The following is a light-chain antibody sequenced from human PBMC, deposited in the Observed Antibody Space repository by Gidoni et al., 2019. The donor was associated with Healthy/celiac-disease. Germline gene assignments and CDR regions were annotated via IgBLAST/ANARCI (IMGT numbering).Light chain of an antibody. CDR3: MQAIPTPT. CDR2: LGS. Sequence: DIVMTQSPLSLPVTHGEPASIPCRSSHSLLHNNGYNYLYWYLQKPGQSPQLLIYLGSNRASVAPDMFSGGGAGTDFTLKSSRVEAEDVGVYCCMQAIPTPTFGGXTKVEIK. V-gene: IGKV2-28*01. J-gene: IGKJ4*01. CDR1: HSLLHNNGYNY.